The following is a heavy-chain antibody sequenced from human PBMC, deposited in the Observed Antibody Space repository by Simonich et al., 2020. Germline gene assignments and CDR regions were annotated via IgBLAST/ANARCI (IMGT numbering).Heavy chain of an antibody. CDR3: ARVGYSNYYYYGMDV. CDR1: GYSISSGYY. V-gene: IGHV4-38-2*01. D-gene: IGHD6-13*01. CDR2: IYHRGGT. Sequence: QVQLQESGPGLVKPSETLSLTCAVSGYSISSGYYWGWIRQPPGKGLEWIGRIYHRGGTTYNPSLKSRVTISVDTSKNQFSLKLSAVTAADTAVYYCARVGYSNYYYYGMDVWGQGTTVTVSS. J-gene: IGHJ6*02.